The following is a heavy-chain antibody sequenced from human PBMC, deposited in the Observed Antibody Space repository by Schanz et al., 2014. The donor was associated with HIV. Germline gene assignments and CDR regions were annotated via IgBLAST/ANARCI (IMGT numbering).Heavy chain of an antibody. CDR3: ARPRYGDYPYYFDY. CDR2: IIPMLGTA. D-gene: IGHD4-17*01. Sequence: QVQLVQSGAEVKKPGTSVKLSCKASGDTFNSYALNWVRQAPGQGLEWMGGIIPMLGTANYAQKFQGRVSINADEFTNTADMDLSSLRSDDTAIYYCARPRYGDYPYYFDYWGQGTRVIVSS. V-gene: IGHV1-69*01. J-gene: IGHJ4*02. CDR1: GDTFNSYA.